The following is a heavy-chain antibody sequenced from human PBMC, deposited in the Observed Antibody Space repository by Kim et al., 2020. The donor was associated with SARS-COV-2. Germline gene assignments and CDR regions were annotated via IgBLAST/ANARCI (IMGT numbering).Heavy chain of an antibody. D-gene: IGHD1-1*01. Sequence: ADCVKGRFTISRDDAKRSLCLQMNSLRDEDTAVYYCARGGNNWNALDSWGQGTLVTVSS. CDR3: ARGGNNWNALDS. V-gene: IGHV3-48*02. J-gene: IGHJ5*01.